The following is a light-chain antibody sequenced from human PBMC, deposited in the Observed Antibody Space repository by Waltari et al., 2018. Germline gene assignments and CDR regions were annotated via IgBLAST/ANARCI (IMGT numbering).Light chain of an antibody. CDR3: SSYAGSDILL. Sequence: QSALTQPRSVSASPGQSLTISCTGTSSDVGGYDYVSWYQQHPDNAPKLIIFDVTEQPSWVPHRFSGSKSGNTASLTISGLQPEDEADYYCSSYAGSDILLFGGGTTVTVL. CDR2: DVT. CDR1: SSDVGGYDY. V-gene: IGLV2-11*01. J-gene: IGLJ2*01.